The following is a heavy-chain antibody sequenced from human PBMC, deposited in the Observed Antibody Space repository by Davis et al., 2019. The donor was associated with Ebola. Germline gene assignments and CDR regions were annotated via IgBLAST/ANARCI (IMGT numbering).Heavy chain of an antibody. D-gene: IGHD6-19*01. CDR3: ARGYSSGWHGYFQH. J-gene: IGHJ1*01. Sequence: PGGSLRLSCAASGFTFSSYAMHWVRQAPGKGLEWVAVISYDGSNKYYADSVKGRFTISRDNSKNTLYLQMNSLRAEDTAVYYCARGYSSGWHGYFQHWGQGTLVTVSS. CDR1: GFTFSSYA. CDR2: ISYDGSNK. V-gene: IGHV3-30-3*01.